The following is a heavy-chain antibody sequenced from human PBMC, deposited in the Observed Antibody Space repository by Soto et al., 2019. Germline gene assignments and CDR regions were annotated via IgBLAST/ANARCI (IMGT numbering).Heavy chain of an antibody. CDR3: KIGSQNFDY. D-gene: IGHD6-13*01. CDR1: GFTFSNAW. V-gene: IGHV3-15*01. J-gene: IGHJ4*02. CDR2: IKSKTDGGTT. Sequence: GESLKISCAASGFTFSNAWMSWVRQAPGKGLEWVGRIKSKTDGGTTDYAAPVKGRFTISRDDSKNTLYLQMNSLKTEDTAVYYCKIGSQNFDYWGQGTLVTVSS.